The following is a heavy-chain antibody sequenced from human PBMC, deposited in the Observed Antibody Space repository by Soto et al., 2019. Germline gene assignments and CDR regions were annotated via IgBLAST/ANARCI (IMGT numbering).Heavy chain of an antibody. Sequence: GASVKVSCKASGYTFTSYDINWVRQATGQGLEWMGWMNPDSGHTGYAQKFQGRVTMTRNSSISTAYMELSSLRSADTAVYYCARTGEPPGGNDCWGQGTLVTVSS. CDR3: ARTGEPPGGNDC. CDR2: MNPDSGHT. D-gene: IGHD2-15*01. CDR1: GYTFTSYD. J-gene: IGHJ4*02. V-gene: IGHV1-8*01.